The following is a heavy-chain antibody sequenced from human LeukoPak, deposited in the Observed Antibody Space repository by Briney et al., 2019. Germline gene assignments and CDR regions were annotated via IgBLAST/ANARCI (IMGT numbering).Heavy chain of an antibody. Sequence: ASVKVSCKASGYTFTGYYMHWVRQAPGQGLEWMGWINPNSGGTNYAQKFQGRVTMTRDTSISTAYMELSRLRSDDTAVYYCASGATSNVVVIAIPGRGLDYWGQGTLVTVSS. D-gene: IGHD2-21*01. CDR2: INPNSGGT. CDR1: GYTFTGYY. CDR3: ASGATSNVVVIAIPGRGLDY. V-gene: IGHV1-2*02. J-gene: IGHJ4*02.